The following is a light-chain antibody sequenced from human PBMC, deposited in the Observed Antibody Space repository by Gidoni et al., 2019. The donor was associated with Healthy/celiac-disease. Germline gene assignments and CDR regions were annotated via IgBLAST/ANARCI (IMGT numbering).Light chain of an antibody. Sequence: SSELTQDTAVSVALGQTVRITCQGDSLRSYYASWYQQKPGQAPVLVIYGKNNRHSGIPDRFSGSSSGNTASLTITGAQAEDEADYYCNSRDSSGNHYVVFGGGTKLTVL. V-gene: IGLV3-19*01. CDR1: SLRSYY. CDR2: GKN. CDR3: NSRDSSGNHYVV. J-gene: IGLJ2*01.